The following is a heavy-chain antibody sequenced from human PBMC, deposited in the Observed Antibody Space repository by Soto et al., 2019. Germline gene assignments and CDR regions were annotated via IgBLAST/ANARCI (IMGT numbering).Heavy chain of an antibody. J-gene: IGHJ6*02. CDR3: ARLPTSGYHTHYYYAMDV. CDR1: GYTFYNYG. CDR2: ISPYNDYT. Sequence: QAQLEQSGAEVKKPGASVKVACKASGYTFYNYGITWVRQAPGHGLEWMGWISPYNDYTNYAQKFQGRVSMTTDTSTSTAFMELRSPTSDDTAVYFCARLPTSGYHTHYYYAMDVWGQGTTVTVSS. D-gene: IGHD5-12*01. V-gene: IGHV1-18*01.